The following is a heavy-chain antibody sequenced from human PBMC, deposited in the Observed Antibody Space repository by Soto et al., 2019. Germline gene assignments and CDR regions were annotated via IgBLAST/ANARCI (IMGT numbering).Heavy chain of an antibody. CDR1: GGTFSSYG. Sequence: QVQLVQSGAEVKKPGSSVKVSCKASGGTFSSYGISWVRQAPGQGLEWMGGIIPIFGTANYAQKFQGRVTITADESTRTAYMELSRLRSEDTAVYYCARGGEDGGNPDGWFDPWGQGTLVTVSS. D-gene: IGHD2-15*01. J-gene: IGHJ5*02. CDR3: ARGGEDGGNPDGWFDP. V-gene: IGHV1-69*01. CDR2: IIPIFGTA.